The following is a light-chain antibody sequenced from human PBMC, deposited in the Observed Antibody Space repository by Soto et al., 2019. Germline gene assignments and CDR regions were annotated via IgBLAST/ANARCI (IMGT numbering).Light chain of an antibody. CDR2: DVS. CDR3: CSYAGSYTSPYV. CDR1: SSDVGGYNY. J-gene: IGLJ1*01. V-gene: IGLV2-11*01. Sequence: QSALTQPRSVSGSPGQPVTISCTGTSSDVGGYNYVSWYQQHPGKAPKLMIYDVSKRPSGVPDRFSGSKSGNTASLTISGLQAEDEADYYCCSYAGSYTSPYVFGTGTKLTVL.